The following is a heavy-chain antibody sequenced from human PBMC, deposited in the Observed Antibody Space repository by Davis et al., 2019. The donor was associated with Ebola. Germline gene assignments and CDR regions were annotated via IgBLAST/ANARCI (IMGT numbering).Heavy chain of an antibody. CDR3: ARVGYMVQGVITYNWFDP. D-gene: IGHD3-10*01. V-gene: IGHV1-69*13. CDR1: LGSFSSYA. Sequence: SVKVSRKASLGSFSSYAISWVRQAPGQGLEWQGGIIPLFGTANYAQKFQGRLTITADESTSTAYMELSSLRSEDTAVYYCARVGYMVQGVITYNWFDPWGQGTLVTVSS. J-gene: IGHJ5*02. CDR2: IIPLFGTA.